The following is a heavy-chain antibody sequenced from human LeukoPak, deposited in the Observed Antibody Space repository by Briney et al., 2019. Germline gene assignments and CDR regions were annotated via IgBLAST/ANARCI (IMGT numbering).Heavy chain of an antibody. V-gene: IGHV4-39*07. CDR1: GGSISSSHYC. CDR3: ARVGYDYVWGSYRSSYFDY. J-gene: IGHJ4*02. D-gene: IGHD3-16*02. CDR2: IFYSGST. Sequence: SETLSLTCTVSGGSISSSHYCWGWIRQPPGKGLVWIGSIFYSGSTYYNPSLKSRVTISVDTSRNQFSLKLSSATAADTAVYYCARVGYDYVWGSYRSSYFDYWGQGTLVTVSS.